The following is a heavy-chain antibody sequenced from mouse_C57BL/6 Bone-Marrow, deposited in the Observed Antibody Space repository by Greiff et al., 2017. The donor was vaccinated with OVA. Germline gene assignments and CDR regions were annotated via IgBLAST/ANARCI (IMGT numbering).Heavy chain of an antibody. CDR2: ISDGGSYT. D-gene: IGHD2-12*01. V-gene: IGHV5-4*01. CDR1: GFTFSSYA. CDR3: ARDSSSRGYAMDY. J-gene: IGHJ4*01. Sequence: VQLKESGGGLVKPGGSLKLSCAASGFTFSSYAMSWVRQTPEKRLEWVATISDGGSYTYYPDNVKGRFTISRDNAKNNLYLQMSHLKSEDTAMYYCARDSSSRGYAMDYWGQGTSVTVSS.